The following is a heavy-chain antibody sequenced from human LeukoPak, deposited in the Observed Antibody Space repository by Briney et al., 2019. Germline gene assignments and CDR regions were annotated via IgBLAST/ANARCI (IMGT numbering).Heavy chain of an antibody. CDR1: GFTFSSYA. J-gene: IGHJ4*02. V-gene: IGHV3-23*01. CDR3: AKDGVATITYDY. Sequence: GGSLRLSCAASGFTFSSYAMRWVRQAPGKGLEWVSVISGSGGATYYADSVKGRFTISRDNYKNTLYLQMNSLRAEDTAVYYCAKDGVATITYDYWGQGTLVTVSS. D-gene: IGHD5-12*01. CDR2: ISGSGGAT.